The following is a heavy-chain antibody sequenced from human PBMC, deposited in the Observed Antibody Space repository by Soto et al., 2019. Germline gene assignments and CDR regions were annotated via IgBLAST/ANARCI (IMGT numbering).Heavy chain of an antibody. D-gene: IGHD3-3*01. V-gene: IGHV3-30*18. CDR2: ISYDGSNK. Sequence: GGSLRLSCAASGFTFSSYGMHWVRQAPGKGLEWVAVISYDGSNKCYADSVKGRFTISRDNSKNTLYLQMNSLRAEDTAVYYCAKNHERVVIATPFDYWGQGTLVTVSS. CDR3: AKNHERVVIATPFDY. J-gene: IGHJ4*02. CDR1: GFTFSSYG.